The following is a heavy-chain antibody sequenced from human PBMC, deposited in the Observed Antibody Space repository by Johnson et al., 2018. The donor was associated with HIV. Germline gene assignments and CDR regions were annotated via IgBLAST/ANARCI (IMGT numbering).Heavy chain of an antibody. D-gene: IGHD3-10*01. J-gene: IGHJ3*01. CDR2: IYSGGST. CDR1: GFTFSRYG. V-gene: IGHV3-NL1*01. CDR3: YCTDHCGAGSESKGTFDA. Sequence: VQVVESGGGVLQPGGSLRLSCEASGFTFSRYGMHWVRQAPGKGLEWVSVIYSGGSTYYADSVKGRFTISRDNSKNTLYLQMTSLRQDDTAVYSCYCTDHCGAGSESKGTFDAWGQGTMVTVSS.